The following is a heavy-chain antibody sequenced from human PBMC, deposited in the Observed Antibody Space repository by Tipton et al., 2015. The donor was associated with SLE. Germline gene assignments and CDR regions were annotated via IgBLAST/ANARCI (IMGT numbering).Heavy chain of an antibody. V-gene: IGHV4-59*01. J-gene: IGHJ2*01. CDR2: IYFGVTT. CDR1: GDSISSGY. D-gene: IGHD2-15*01. CDR3: ARGLLSTTFALRCRGSRCSNWYFDL. Sequence: GLVKHSETLSLTCTVSGDSISSGYWTWVRQPPGRGLEWIGYIYFGVTTNYSPSLKSRVTISVDTSKNHLSLDLSSVTAADTAVYFCARGLLSTTFALRCRGSRCSNWYFDLWGRGTLVTVSS.